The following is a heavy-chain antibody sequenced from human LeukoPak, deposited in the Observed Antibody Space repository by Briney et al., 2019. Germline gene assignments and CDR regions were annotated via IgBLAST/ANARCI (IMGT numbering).Heavy chain of an antibody. J-gene: IGHJ5*02. D-gene: IGHD3-9*01. CDR3: SKAEGGIRYFDWYNWFDP. V-gene: IGHV3-11*05. CDR2: ISISSSHT. CDR1: GFTFSDYY. Sequence: GGSLRLSCAASGFTFSDYYMSWIRQAPGKGLEWVSYISISSSHTNYADSVKGRFTISRDNAKNSLYLQMNSLRAEDTAVYYFSKAEGGIRYFDWYNWFDPWGQGTLVTVSS.